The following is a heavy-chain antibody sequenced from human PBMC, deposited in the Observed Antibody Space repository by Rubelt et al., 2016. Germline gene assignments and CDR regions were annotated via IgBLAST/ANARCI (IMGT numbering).Heavy chain of an antibody. Sequence: QLQLQESGPGLVKPSETLSLTCTVSGGSISSSSYYWGWIRQPPGKGLEWIGSIYYSGSTNYNPSLWCGFVISLDPAQNYFSLMLSCVTAADTAVYYWARDRKSRVPPLGYGMDVWGQGTTVTVSS. CDR2: IYYSGST. CDR3: ARDRKSRVPPLGYGMDV. J-gene: IGHJ6*02. V-gene: IGHV4-39*07. CDR1: GGSISSSSYY. D-gene: IGHD1-14*01.